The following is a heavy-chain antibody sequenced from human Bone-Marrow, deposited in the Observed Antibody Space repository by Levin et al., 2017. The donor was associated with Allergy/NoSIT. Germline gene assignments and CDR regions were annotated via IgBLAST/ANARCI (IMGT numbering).Heavy chain of an antibody. D-gene: IGHD1-26*01. CDR1: GASMNNYY. V-gene: IGHV4-59*01. CDR3: ARDNSGTYFSFED. J-gene: IGHJ4*02. CDR2: TYYNGNT. Sequence: SQTLSLTCTVSGASMNNYYWSWIRQPPGKGLEWIGYTYYNGNTNYHPSLKSRVTISVDTSKNQFSLNLKSVTAADTALYYCARDNSGTYFSFEDWGQGTLVTVSS.